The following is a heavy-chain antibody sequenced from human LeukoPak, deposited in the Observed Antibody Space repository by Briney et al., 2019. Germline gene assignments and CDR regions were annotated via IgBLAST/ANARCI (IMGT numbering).Heavy chain of an antibody. J-gene: IGHJ1*01. CDR1: GGSISSYY. CDR3: ARNYYGDYGYFQH. V-gene: IGHV4-59*01. D-gene: IGHD4-17*01. CDR2: IYYSGST. Sequence: SETLSLTCTVSGGSISSYYWSWIRQPPGKGLEWIGYIYYSGSTNYNLSLKSRVTISVDTSKKQFSLKLISVTAADTAVYYCARNYYGDYGYFQHWGQGTLVTVSS.